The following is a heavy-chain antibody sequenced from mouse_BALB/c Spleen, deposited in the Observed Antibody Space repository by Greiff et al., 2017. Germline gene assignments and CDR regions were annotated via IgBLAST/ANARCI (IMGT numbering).Heavy chain of an antibody. D-gene: IGHD2-4*01. J-gene: IGHJ2*01. CDR3: ARHEYDGNYFDY. CDR1: GFTFSSYT. CDR2: ISNGGGST. V-gene: IGHV5-12-2*01. Sequence: DVMLVESGGGLVQPGGSLKLSCAASGFTFSSYTMSWVRQTPEKRLEWVAYISNGGGSTYYPDTVKGRFTISRDNAKNTLYLQMSSLKSEDTAMYYCARHEYDGNYFDYWGQGTTLTVSS.